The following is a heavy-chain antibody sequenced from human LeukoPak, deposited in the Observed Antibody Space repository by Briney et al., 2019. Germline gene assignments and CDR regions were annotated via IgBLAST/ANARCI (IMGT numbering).Heavy chain of an antibody. CDR1: GFTFSSYS. D-gene: IGHD6-19*01. Sequence: GGSLRLSCAASGFTFSSYSMNWVRQAPGKGLEWVSSISGSSSYIYYVDSVKGRFTISRDNAKNSLYLQMNSLRAEDTALYYCARVSDISVAAYFDYWGQGTLVTVSS. CDR3: ARVSDISVAAYFDY. V-gene: IGHV3-21*04. J-gene: IGHJ4*02. CDR2: ISGSSSYI.